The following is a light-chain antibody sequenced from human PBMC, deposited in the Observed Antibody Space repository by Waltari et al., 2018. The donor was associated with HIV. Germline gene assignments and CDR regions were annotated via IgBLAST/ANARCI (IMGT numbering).Light chain of an antibody. V-gene: IGLV1-44*01. Sequence: QSVLTQPPSASWTPGQRVTISCSGSSSKIGSNTVNWYQQLPGTAPKLLIYSNNQRPSGVPDRFSGSKSGTSASLSISGLQSEDEADYYCAAWHDSLNGSWVFGGGTKLTVL. J-gene: IGLJ3*02. CDR1: SSKIGSNT. CDR3: AAWHDSLNGSWV. CDR2: SNN.